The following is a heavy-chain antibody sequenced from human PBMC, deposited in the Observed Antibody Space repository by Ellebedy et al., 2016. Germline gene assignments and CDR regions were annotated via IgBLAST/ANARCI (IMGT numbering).Heavy chain of an antibody. V-gene: IGHV3-48*04. CDR3: ARDWGSTSDLLGWFDP. CDR2: ISSSSSTI. Sequence: GESLKISCAASGFTFSSYSMNWVRQAPGKGLEWVSYISSSSSTIYYADSVKGRFTISRDNAKNSLYLQMNSLRAEDTAVYYCARDWGSTSDLLGWFDPWGQGTLVTVSS. D-gene: IGHD2-2*01. CDR1: GFTFSSYS. J-gene: IGHJ5*02.